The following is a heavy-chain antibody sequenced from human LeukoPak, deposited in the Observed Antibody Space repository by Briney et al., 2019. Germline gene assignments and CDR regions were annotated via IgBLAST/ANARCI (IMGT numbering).Heavy chain of an antibody. V-gene: IGHV3-74*01. CDR3: ARGLDVDTAMVPFDY. CDR2: INSDGSST. Sequence: PGGSLRLSCAASGFTFSSYWMHWVRQAPGKGLVWVSRINSDGSSTSYADSVKGRFTISRDNAKNTLYLQMNSLRAEDTAVYYCARGLDVDTAMVPFDYWGQGTLVTVSS. D-gene: IGHD5-18*01. CDR1: GFTFSSYW. J-gene: IGHJ4*02.